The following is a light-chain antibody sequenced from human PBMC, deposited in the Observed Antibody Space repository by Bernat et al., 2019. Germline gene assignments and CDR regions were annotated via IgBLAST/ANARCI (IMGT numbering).Light chain of an antibody. V-gene: IGKV3-20*01. CDR3: QHYGSSPFT. CDR2: GAS. Sequence: EIVLTQSPGTLTLSPGERATLSCRASQSVSNSYLAWYQQNPGQAPRLLIYGASSRATGIPDRFSGSGSGTDFTLTISRLEPEDFAVYYCQHYGSSPFTFGPGTKVDIK. CDR1: QSVSNSY. J-gene: IGKJ3*01.